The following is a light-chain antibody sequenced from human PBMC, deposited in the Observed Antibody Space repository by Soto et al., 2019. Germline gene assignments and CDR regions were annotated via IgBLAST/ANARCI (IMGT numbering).Light chain of an antibody. CDR1: QGINNY. CDR3: QKYNSAPLT. CDR2: AAS. V-gene: IGKV1-27*01. J-gene: IGKJ4*01. Sequence: EIQMPRSPSSLSAFVGDRVTITCRASQGINNYLAWYQQKPGKVPKLLIYAASTLQSGVPSRFSGSGSGTDFTLTISSLQPEDVVTYYCQKYNSAPLTFGGGTKLEIK.